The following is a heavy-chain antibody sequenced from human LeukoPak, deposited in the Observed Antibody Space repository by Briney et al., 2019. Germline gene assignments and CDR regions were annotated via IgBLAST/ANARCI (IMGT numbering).Heavy chain of an antibody. J-gene: IGHJ4*02. CDR1: GGSLSGHY. D-gene: IGHD2-2*01. CDR2: IYYTGTT. V-gene: IGHV4-59*11. CDR3: ARFSWGCSSASCYLTN. Sequence: SETLSLTCTVGGGSLSGHYWGWIRQPPGKGLELVGHIYYTGTTFYNPSLNSRVTITLDTSRNQFSLRLTSVIAADTAVYYCARFSWGCSSASCYLTNWGQGALVTVSS.